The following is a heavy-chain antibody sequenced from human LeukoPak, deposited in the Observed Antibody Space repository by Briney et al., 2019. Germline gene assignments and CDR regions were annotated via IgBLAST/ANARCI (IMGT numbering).Heavy chain of an antibody. Sequence: GGSLRLSCAASGFTFSDHWLTWVRQAPGKGLDWVAHINQDGSERSYVDSVKGRFTISRDNAKNSLFLQMNSLRVEDAAVYYCARGHYGMDVWGQGTTVTVSS. CDR3: ARGHYGMDV. CDR2: INQDGSER. J-gene: IGHJ6*02. V-gene: IGHV3-7*05. CDR1: GFTFSDHW.